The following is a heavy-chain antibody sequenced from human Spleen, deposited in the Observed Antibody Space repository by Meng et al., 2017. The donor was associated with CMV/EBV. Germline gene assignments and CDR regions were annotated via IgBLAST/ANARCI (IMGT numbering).Heavy chain of an antibody. J-gene: IGHJ4*02. CDR2: IYHSGST. CDR1: GGSISSGGYY. V-gene: IGHV4-31*03. D-gene: IGHD3-16*01. CDR3: ARGLRDHDYTTFNY. Sequence: LRLSCTVSGGSISSGGYYWTWIRQHPGKGLEWIGYIYHSGSTYYNPSLKSRVTISADTSKNQFSLRLSSVTAADTALYYCARGLRDHDYTTFNYWGQGKLVTVSS.